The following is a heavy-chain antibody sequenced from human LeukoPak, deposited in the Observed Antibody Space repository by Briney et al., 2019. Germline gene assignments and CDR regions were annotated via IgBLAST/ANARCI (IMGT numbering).Heavy chain of an antibody. Sequence: SLRLSCAASAFTFSNYGMHWVRQAPGKGLEWVAVISYDESDKYYADSVKGRFTISRDNSKNTLYLQMISLRPEDTAVYYCAKGVVAATSAAYYGMDVWCQGTTVTVAS. CDR3: AKGVVAATSAAYYGMDV. CDR2: ISYDESDK. D-gene: IGHD2-15*01. V-gene: IGHV3-30*18. J-gene: IGHJ6*02. CDR1: AFTFSNYG.